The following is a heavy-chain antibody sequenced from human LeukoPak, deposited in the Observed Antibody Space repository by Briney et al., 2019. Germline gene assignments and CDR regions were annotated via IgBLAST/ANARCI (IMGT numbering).Heavy chain of an antibody. V-gene: IGHV3-23*01. J-gene: IGHJ4*02. Sequence: GGFLRLSCAASGFTFSSYAMSWVRQAPGKGLEWVSAISGSGGSTYYADSVKGRFTISRDNSKNTLYLQMNSLRAEDTAVYYCAKDLVTMVRGVIILQRFDYWGQGTLVTVSS. CDR1: GFTFSSYA. CDR2: ISGSGGST. D-gene: IGHD3-10*01. CDR3: AKDLVTMVRGVIILQRFDY.